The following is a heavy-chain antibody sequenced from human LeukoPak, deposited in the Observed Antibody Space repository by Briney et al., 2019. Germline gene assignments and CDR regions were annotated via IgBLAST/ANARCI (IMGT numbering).Heavy chain of an antibody. CDR2: NISSGSHI. Sequence: PGGSLRLSCAASGLTFSSYNMNWVRQAPGKGLEGVSSNISSGSHIYYAESSKGRFTIYRDNAKNSLSLEMSSLRAEDTAVYYCERDFGGYCSSGNCYLGYLDYWGQGTLVTVSS. V-gene: IGHV3-21*03. CDR3: ERDFGGYCSSGNCYLGYLDY. J-gene: IGHJ4*02. CDR1: GLTFSSYN. D-gene: IGHD2-15*01.